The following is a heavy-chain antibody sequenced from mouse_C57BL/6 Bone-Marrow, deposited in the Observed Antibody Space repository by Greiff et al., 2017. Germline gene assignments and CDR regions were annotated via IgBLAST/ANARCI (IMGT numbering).Heavy chain of an antibody. Sequence: EVMLVESGGGLVKPGGSLKLSCAASGFTFSSYAMSWVRQTPEKRLEWVATISDGGSYTYYPDNVKGRFTISRDNAKNNLYLQMSHLKSEDTAMYYCARDGRRERFWGQVALVTVSA. CDR2: ISDGGSYT. J-gene: IGHJ3*01. CDR1: GFTFSSYA. V-gene: IGHV5-4*01. CDR3: ARDGRRERF.